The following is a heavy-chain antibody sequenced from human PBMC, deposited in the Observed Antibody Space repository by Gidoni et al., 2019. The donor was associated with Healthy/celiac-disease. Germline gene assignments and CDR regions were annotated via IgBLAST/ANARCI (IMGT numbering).Heavy chain of an antibody. V-gene: IGHV3-23*01. Sequence: EVQLLESGGGLVQPGGSLRLSCAASGFHFSSYALNWVRQAPGQGLEWVSAMSGSGGSTYYADSVKGRFTISRDNAKNTLYLQMNSLRDEDTAVYYCAKSDCSSTSCSRVYYYGMDVWGQGTTVTVSS. CDR1: GFHFSSYA. CDR3: AKSDCSSTSCSRVYYYGMDV. D-gene: IGHD2-2*01. CDR2: MSGSGGST. J-gene: IGHJ6*02.